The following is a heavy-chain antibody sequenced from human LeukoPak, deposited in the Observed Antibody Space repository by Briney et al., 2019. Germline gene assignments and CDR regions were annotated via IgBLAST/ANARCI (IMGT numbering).Heavy chain of an antibody. CDR3: ASPRRPPYYYGSGSEAFDY. CDR1: GFTVSSNY. J-gene: IGHJ4*02. CDR2: ISSSSSYI. V-gene: IGHV3-21*01. D-gene: IGHD3-10*01. Sequence: GGSLRLSCAASGFTVSSNYMSWVRQAPGKGLEWVSSISSSSSYIYYADSVKGRFTISRDNAKNSLYLQMNSLRAEDTAVYYCASPRRPPYYYGSGSEAFDYWGQGTLVTVSS.